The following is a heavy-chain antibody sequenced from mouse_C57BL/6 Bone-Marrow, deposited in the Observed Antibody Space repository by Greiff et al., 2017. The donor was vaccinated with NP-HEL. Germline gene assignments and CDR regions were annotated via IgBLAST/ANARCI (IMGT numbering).Heavy chain of an antibody. J-gene: IGHJ4*01. D-gene: IGHD2-1*01. V-gene: IGHV1-47*01. Sequence: VKLQESGAELVKPGASVKMSCKASGYTFTTYPIEWMKQNHGKSLEWIGNFHPYNDDTKYNEKFKGKATLTVEKSSSTVYLELSRLTSDDSAVYYCAIYGNYGGAMDYWGQGTSVTVSS. CDR3: AIYGNYGGAMDY. CDR1: GYTFTTYP. CDR2: FHPYNDDT.